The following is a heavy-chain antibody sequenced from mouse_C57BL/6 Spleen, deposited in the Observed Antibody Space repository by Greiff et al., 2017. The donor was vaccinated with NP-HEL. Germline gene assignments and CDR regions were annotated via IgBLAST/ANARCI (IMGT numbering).Heavy chain of an antibody. V-gene: IGHV1-18*01. CDR3: ARSWEGFAY. D-gene: IGHD4-1*01. Sequence: EVKLQESGPELVKPGASVKIPCKASGYTFTDYNMDWVKQSHGKSLEWIGDINPNNGGTIYNQKFKGKATLTVDKSSSTAYMELRSLTSEDTAVYYCARSWEGFAYWGQGTLVTVSA. CDR1: GYTFTDYN. J-gene: IGHJ3*01. CDR2: INPNNGGT.